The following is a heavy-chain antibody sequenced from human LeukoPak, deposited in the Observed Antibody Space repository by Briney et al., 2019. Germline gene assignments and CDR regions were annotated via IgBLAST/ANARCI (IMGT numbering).Heavy chain of an antibody. CDR3: ASGSGSYRTPYYYMDV. V-gene: IGHV3-53*01. D-gene: IGHD3-10*01. CDR2: IYSGGTT. J-gene: IGHJ6*03. CDR1: GFTVSSNY. Sequence: PGGSLRLSCAASGFTVSSNYMSWVRQAPGKGLEWVSVIYSGGTTYYADSVKGRFTISSDNSKNTLYLQMNSLRADDTAVYYCASGSGSYRTPYYYMDVWGTGTTVTVSS.